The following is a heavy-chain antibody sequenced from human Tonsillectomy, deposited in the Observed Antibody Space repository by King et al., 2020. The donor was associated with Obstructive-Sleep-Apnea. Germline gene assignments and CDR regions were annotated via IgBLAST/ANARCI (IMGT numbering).Heavy chain of an antibody. J-gene: IGHJ4*02. V-gene: IGHV4-59*08. D-gene: IGHD5-24*01. CDR2: IYYSGST. CDR3: ARYGLRRETPPYYFDH. Sequence: QLQESGPGLVKPSETLSLACTVSGGSISNYYWSWIRQPPGRGLEWIGYIYYSGSTNYNPSLKSRVTISVDTSKNHFSLKLNSVTAADTAMYYCARYGLRRETPPYYFDHWGQGTLVTVSS. CDR1: GGSISNYY.